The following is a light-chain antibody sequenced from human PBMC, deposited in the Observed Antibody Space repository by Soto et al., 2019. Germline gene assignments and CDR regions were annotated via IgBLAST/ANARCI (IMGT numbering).Light chain of an antibody. Sequence: QSVVTQPPSVSGAPGQRVTISCTGSSSNIGAGYDVHWYQQFPGTAPKLLIYGNNNRPSGVTDRFSGSKSGTSASLDSTGLQAEDEADYYCQSFDTRLNSVVFGGGTKLTVL. V-gene: IGLV1-40*01. CDR1: SSNIGAGYD. J-gene: IGLJ2*01. CDR3: QSFDTRLNSVV. CDR2: GNN.